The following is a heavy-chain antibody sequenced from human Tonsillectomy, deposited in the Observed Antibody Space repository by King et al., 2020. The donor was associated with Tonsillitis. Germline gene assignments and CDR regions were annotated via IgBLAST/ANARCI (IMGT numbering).Heavy chain of an antibody. CDR1: GYTFTSYG. CDR3: ARQGSNYSRDAFDI. CDR2: ISTYNGNT. V-gene: IGHV1-18*01. D-gene: IGHD1-26*01. Sequence: FQLVQSGAEVKKPGASVKVSCQASGYTFTSYGINWVRQAPGQGLEWMGWISTYNGNTNYAQKLQGRVTMTTDTSTSTAYMELRSLRSDDTAVYYCARQGSNYSRDAFDIWGQGTMVTVSS. J-gene: IGHJ3*02.